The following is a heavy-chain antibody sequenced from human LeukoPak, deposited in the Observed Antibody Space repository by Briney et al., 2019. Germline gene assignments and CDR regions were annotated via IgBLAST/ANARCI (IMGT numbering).Heavy chain of an antibody. Sequence: PGGSLRLSCAASGFTFSSYSMIWVRQAPGKGLEWVSYISSSSGTIYYADSVKGRFTISRDNAKNSLYLQMNSLRAEDTAVYYCARAVGYCSSSICYRFDYWGQGTPVTVSS. V-gene: IGHV3-48*01. CDR3: ARAVGYCSSSICYRFDY. J-gene: IGHJ4*02. CDR1: GFTFSSYS. D-gene: IGHD2-2*01. CDR2: ISSSSGTI.